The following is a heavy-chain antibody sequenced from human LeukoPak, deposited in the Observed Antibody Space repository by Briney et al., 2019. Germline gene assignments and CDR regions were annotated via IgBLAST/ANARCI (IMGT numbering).Heavy chain of an antibody. CDR3: ARASISEGSGSDFDY. CDR2: ISAYNGNT. J-gene: IGHJ4*02. V-gene: IGHV1-18*01. Sequence: ASVKVSCKASGYTFTSYGISWVRQAPGQGLEWMGWISAYNGNTNYAQKLQGRVTMTTDTSTSTAYMELRSLRSDDTAVYYCARASISEGSGSDFDYWGQGTLVTVSS. CDR1: GYTFTSYG. D-gene: IGHD3-10*01.